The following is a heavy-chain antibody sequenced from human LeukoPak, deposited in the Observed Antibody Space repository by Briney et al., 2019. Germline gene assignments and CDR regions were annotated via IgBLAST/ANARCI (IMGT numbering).Heavy chain of an antibody. D-gene: IGHD2-2*01. CDR2: LSYDGSTT. J-gene: IGHJ4*02. CDR3: ARGDYCSSTSCYARWGYFDY. V-gene: IGHV3-30-3*01. Sequence: GGSLRLSCAASGFTFSSYAIHWVRQAPGKGLEWVAVLSYDGSTTYYADSLKGRFTVSRDNSKNTLYLQMNSLRAEDTAVYYCARGDYCSSTSCYARWGYFDYWGQGTLVTVSS. CDR1: GFTFSSYA.